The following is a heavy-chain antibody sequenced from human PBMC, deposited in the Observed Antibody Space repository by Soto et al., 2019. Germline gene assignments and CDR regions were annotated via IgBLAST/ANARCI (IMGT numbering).Heavy chain of an antibody. CDR1: GGYGGNRSYY. V-gene: IGHV4-61*01. D-gene: IGHD6-13*01. CDR3: ARSENPYSSSWYSVLLAFDI. Sequence: SETQRLRWTVSGGYGGNRSYYLSCIRQPPGKGLEWIGYIYYSGSTNYNPSLKSRVTISVDTSKNQFSLKLSSVTAADTAVYYCARSENPYSSSWYSVLLAFDIWGQGTMVTVSS. CDR2: IYYSGST. J-gene: IGHJ3*02.